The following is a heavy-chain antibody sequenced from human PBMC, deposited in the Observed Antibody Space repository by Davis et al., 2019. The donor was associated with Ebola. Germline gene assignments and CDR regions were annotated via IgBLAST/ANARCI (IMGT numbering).Heavy chain of an antibody. V-gene: IGHV1-69*13. CDR1: GYTFTSYA. CDR3: ARGRCSSTSCYVGTCYYYYALDV. D-gene: IGHD2-2*01. CDR2: IIPIFGTS. J-gene: IGHJ6*04. Sequence: SVKVSCKASGYTFTSYAISWVRQAPGQGLEWMGGIIPIFGTSNYAQKFQGRFTITADESTSTAYMELSSLRSEDTAVYYCARGRCSSTSCYVGTCYYYYALDVWGKGTTVTVSS.